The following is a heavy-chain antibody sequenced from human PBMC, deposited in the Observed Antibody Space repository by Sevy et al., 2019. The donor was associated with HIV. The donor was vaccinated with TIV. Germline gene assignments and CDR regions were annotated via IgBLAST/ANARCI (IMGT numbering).Heavy chain of an antibody. CDR3: AKTQGGSYKYYGMDV. CDR1: GFIFSTYG. D-gene: IGHD3-10*01. CDR2: ISFDGSDK. V-gene: IGHV3-30*18. Sequence: GGSLRLSCAASGFIFSTYGIHWVRQAPGKGLEWVAVISFDGSDKYYADSVKGRFTISRDNSKNTLYLQMNSLRVEDTAIYYCAKTQGGSYKYYGMDVWGQGTTVTVSS. J-gene: IGHJ6*02.